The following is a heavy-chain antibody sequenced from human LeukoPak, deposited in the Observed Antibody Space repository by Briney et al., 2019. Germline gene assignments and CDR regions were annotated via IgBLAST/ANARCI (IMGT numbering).Heavy chain of an antibody. CDR3: VTVTGYYIVSFDY. Sequence: SETLSLTCTVSGGSISSSSYYWGWIRQPPGKVLEWIGSIYYSGSTYYNPSLKSRVTISVDTSKNQFSLKLSSVTAADTAVYYCVTVTGYYIVSFDYWGQGTLVTVSS. D-gene: IGHD3-9*01. CDR1: GGSISSSSYY. CDR2: IYYSGST. V-gene: IGHV4-39*01. J-gene: IGHJ4*02.